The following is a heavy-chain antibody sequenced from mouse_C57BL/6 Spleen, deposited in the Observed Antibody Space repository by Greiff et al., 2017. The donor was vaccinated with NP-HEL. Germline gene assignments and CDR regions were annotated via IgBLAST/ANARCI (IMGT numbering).Heavy chain of an antibody. CDR3: ARYGDYYGSSYVFDY. CDR2: IYPRSGNT. D-gene: IGHD1-1*01. V-gene: IGHV1-81*01. Sequence: VQLQQSGAELARPGASVELSCKASGYTFTSYGISWVKQRTGQGLEWIGEIYPRSGNTYYNEKFKGKATLTADKSSSTAYMELRSLTSEDSAVYFCARYGDYYGSSYVFDYWGQGTTLTVSS. CDR1: GYTFTSYG. J-gene: IGHJ2*01.